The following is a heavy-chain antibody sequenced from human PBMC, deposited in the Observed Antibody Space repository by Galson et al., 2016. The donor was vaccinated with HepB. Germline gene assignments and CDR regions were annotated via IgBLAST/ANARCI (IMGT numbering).Heavy chain of an antibody. CDR3: AREITYYNVLTGYLDHSYYYMDV. CDR2: IYPTTSGTT. D-gene: IGHD3-9*01. J-gene: IGHJ6*03. Sequence: ETLSLTCTVSGDSIATYYWSWIRQSAGKGLEWIGRIYPTTSGTTKYNPPLRSRVTISADTSKTPLSLKLSSVTASDTAMYYCAREITYYNVLTGYLDHSYYYMDVWGKGTTVTVSS. CDR1: GDSIATYY. V-gene: IGHV4-4*07.